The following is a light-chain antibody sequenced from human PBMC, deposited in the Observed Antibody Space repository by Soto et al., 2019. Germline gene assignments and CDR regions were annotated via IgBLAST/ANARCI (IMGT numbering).Light chain of an antibody. J-gene: IGLJ1*01. CDR1: SSDVGGYNY. CDR2: EVS. CDR3: GSYTSSSPYV. V-gene: IGLV2-14*01. Sequence: QSALTQPASVSGSPGQSITISCTGTSSDVGGYNYVSWYQQHSGKAPKLMIYEVSNRPSGVSNRFSGSKSGNTASLTISGLQAEDEAEYYCGSYTSSSPYVFGTGTKVTVL.